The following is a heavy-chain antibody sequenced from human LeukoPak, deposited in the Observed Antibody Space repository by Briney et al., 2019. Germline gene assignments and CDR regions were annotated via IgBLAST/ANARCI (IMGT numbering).Heavy chain of an antibody. J-gene: IGHJ4*02. CDR1: GFTFSSYW. V-gene: IGHV3-7*01. D-gene: IGHD3-3*01. CDR3: ARDLDYDFWSGYYDY. Sequence: GGSLRLSCAASGFTFSSYWMSWVRQAPGKGLEWVANIRRDGSEKYYVDSVKGRFPISRDNAKNSLYLQMNSLRVEDTAVYYCARDLDYDFWSGYYDYWGQGNLVTVSS. CDR2: IRRDGSEK.